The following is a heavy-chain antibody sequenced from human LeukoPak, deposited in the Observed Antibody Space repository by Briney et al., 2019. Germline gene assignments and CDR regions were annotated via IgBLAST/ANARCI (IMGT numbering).Heavy chain of an antibody. Sequence: GASLRLSCAASGFTFSSYAMSWVRQAPGKGLEWVSAISGSGGSTYYADSVKGRFTISRDNSKNTLYLQMNSLRAEDTAVYYCAKGNVIRFLEWLSPTSLLINWFDPWGQGTLVTVSS. V-gene: IGHV3-23*01. D-gene: IGHD3-3*01. J-gene: IGHJ5*02. CDR3: AKGNVIRFLEWLSPTSLLINWFDP. CDR2: ISGSGGST. CDR1: GFTFSSYA.